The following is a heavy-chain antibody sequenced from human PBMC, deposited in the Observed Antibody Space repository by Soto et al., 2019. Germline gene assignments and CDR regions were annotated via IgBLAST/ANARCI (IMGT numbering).Heavy chain of an antibody. CDR1: GGSISSSSYY. V-gene: IGHV4-39*01. D-gene: IGHD1-26*01. CDR3: ARQAPLIVGATRSFPP. CDR2: IYYSGST. J-gene: IGHJ5*02. Sequence: PSETLSLTCTVSGGSISSSSYYWGWIRQPPGKGLEWIGSIYYSGSTYYNPSLKSRVTISVDTSKNQFSLKLSSVTAADTAVYYCARQAPLIVGATRSFPPWR.